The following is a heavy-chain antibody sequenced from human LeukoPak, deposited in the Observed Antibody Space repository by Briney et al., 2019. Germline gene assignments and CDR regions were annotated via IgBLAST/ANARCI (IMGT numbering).Heavy chain of an antibody. CDR3: AKRYDILTGYPIDY. Sequence: GGSLRLSCVASGFTFSSYAMSWVRQAPGKGLEWVSAISGSGGSTYYADSVKGRFTISRGNSKNTLYLQMNSLRAEDTAVYYCAKRYDILTGYPIDYWGQGTLVTVSS. V-gene: IGHV3-23*01. D-gene: IGHD3-9*01. CDR1: GFTFSSYA. J-gene: IGHJ4*02. CDR2: ISGSGGST.